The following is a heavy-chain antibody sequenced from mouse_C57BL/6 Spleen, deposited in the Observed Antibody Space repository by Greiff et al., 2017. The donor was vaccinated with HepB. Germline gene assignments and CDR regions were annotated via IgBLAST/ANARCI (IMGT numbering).Heavy chain of an antibody. Sequence: QVQLQQSGAELVRPGSSVKLSCKASGYTFTSYWMDWVKQRPGQGLEWIGNIYPSDSETHYNQKFKDKATLTVDKSSSTAYMQLSSLTSEDSAVYYCARRGLRRGFDYWGQGTTLTVSS. J-gene: IGHJ2*01. CDR1: GYTFTSYW. D-gene: IGHD2-2*01. V-gene: IGHV1-61*01. CDR3: ARRGLRRGFDY. CDR2: IYPSDSET.